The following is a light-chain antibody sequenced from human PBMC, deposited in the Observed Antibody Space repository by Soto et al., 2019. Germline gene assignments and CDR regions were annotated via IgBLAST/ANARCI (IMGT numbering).Light chain of an antibody. Sequence: EIVLTQSPATLSLSPGERAPLSCRASQSVKTFLVWYQQRPGQAPRLLIYDASNRATGVPARFSGIRSGTDFTITISDLEPADLGLYYCQQRLNWPPGFGQGTKVDIK. CDR2: DAS. J-gene: IGKJ1*01. CDR1: QSVKTF. CDR3: QQRLNWPPG. V-gene: IGKV3-11*01.